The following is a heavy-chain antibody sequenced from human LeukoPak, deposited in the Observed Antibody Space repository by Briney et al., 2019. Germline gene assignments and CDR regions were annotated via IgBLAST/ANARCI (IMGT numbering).Heavy chain of an antibody. J-gene: IGHJ5*02. CDR3: ARDLGTSYYVWGSGNWFDP. D-gene: IGHD3-16*01. CDR1: GGSISSSSYY. Sequence: PSETLSLTCTVSGGSISSSSYYWGWIRQPPGKGLEWIGSIYYSGSTYYNPSLKSRVTISVDTSKNQFSLKLSSVTAADTAVYYCARDLGTSYYVWGSGNWFDPWGQGTLATVSS. CDR2: IYYSGST. V-gene: IGHV4-39*07.